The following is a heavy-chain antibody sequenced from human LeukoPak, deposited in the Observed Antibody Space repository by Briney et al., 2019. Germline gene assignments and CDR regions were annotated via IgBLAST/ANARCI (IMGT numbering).Heavy chain of an antibody. CDR3: ARKSGYARDY. D-gene: IGHD5-12*01. Sequence: SETLSLTCAVYGESFSGYYWNWIRQPPGKGLEWIGEINHSGSTTNHNPSLKSRVTMSVDTSKNQFSLKMTSVTAADTAVHYCARKSGYARDYWGQGTLVIVSS. J-gene: IGHJ4*02. CDR1: GESFSGYY. V-gene: IGHV4-34*01. CDR2: INHSGSTT.